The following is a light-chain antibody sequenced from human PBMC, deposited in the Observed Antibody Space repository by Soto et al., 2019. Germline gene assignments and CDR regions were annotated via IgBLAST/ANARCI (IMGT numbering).Light chain of an antibody. CDR1: QSVSSNY. CDR2: GAS. CDR3: QQYGSSPIT. V-gene: IGKV3-20*01. Sequence: EIVLTQSPATLSLSPGERVTLSCRASQSVSSNYLAWYQQKPGQAPRPLIYGASSRATGLPDRFSGSGSGADFSLTISRLEPEDFAVYYCQQYGSSPITFGPGTRLEIK. J-gene: IGKJ5*01.